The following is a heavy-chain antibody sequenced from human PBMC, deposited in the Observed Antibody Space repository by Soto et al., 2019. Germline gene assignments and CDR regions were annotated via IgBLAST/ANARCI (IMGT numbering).Heavy chain of an antibody. V-gene: IGHV1-18*04. CDR2: ISAYNGNT. CDR3: ARAPYSRSDYYYGMDV. D-gene: IGHD6-6*01. Sequence: ASVKVSRKASGYTFTSYGISCGRQAPGQGLEWMGWISAYNGNTNYAQKLQGRVTMTTDKSTSTAYMELRSLRSEDTVVYYCARAPYSRSDYYYGMDVWRQGTTVTVSS. J-gene: IGHJ6*02. CDR1: GYTFTSYG.